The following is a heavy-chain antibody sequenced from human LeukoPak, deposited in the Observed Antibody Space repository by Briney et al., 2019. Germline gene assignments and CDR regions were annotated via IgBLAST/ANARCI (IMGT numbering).Heavy chain of an antibody. V-gene: IGHV3-23*01. D-gene: IGHD4-17*01. Sequence: GGSLRLSCAASGFTFSSYAMSWVRQAPGKGLEWVSGISGSGGSTYYVESVKGRFTISRDNAKNSLYLQMNSLRAEDTALYHCARESRYGDYDYWGQGTLVTVSS. CDR1: GFTFSSYA. CDR3: ARESRYGDYDY. CDR2: ISGSGGST. J-gene: IGHJ4*02.